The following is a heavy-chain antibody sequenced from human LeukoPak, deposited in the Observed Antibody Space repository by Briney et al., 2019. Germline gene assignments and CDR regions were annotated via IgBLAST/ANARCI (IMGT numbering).Heavy chain of an antibody. V-gene: IGHV3-33*01. Sequence: GGSLRLSCAASGFTFSSYGMHWVRQAPGKGLEWVAVIWYDGSNKYYADSVKGRFTISRDNSKNTLYLQMYSLRAEDTAVYYCARGTRASPFDYWGQGTLVTVSS. CDR2: IWYDGSNK. CDR1: GFTFSSYG. CDR3: ARGTRASPFDY. D-gene: IGHD2-2*01. J-gene: IGHJ4*02.